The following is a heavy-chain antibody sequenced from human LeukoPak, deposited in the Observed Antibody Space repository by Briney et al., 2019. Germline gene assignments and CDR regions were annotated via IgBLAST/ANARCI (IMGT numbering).Heavy chain of an antibody. CDR2: ISSSSSYI. J-gene: IGHJ3*02. CDR3: ARVGYYDSSGYYYAFDI. D-gene: IGHD3-22*01. V-gene: IGHV3-21*01. Sequence: GGSLRLSCATFGFTFSSYGMTWVRQAPGKGLEWVSSISSSSSYIYYADSVKGRFTISRDNAKNSLYLQMNSLRAEDTAVYYCARVGYYDSSGYYYAFDIWGQGTMVTVSS. CDR1: GFTFSSYG.